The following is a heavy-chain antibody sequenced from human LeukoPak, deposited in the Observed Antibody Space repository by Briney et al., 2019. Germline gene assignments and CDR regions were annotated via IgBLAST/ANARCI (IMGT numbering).Heavy chain of an antibody. D-gene: IGHD4-17*01. V-gene: IGHV4-4*02. Sequence: SETLSLTCAVPGGSISSNYWWIWVRQSPEKGLEWIGEIYHDGSTNYNPSLKSRVTISVDKSKNQFSLKLSSVTAADTAVYYCARGYGDYLNSFDYWGQGTLVTVSS. J-gene: IGHJ4*02. CDR1: GGSISSNYW. CDR2: IYHDGST. CDR3: ARGYGDYLNSFDY.